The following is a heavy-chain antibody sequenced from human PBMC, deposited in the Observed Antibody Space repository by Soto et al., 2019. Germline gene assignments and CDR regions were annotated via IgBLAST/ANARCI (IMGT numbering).Heavy chain of an antibody. J-gene: IGHJ4*02. V-gene: IGHV4-39*01. CDR3: ARHIAAAEGPFDY. Sequence: QLQLQESGPGLVKPSETLSLTCTVSGGSISSSSYYWGWIRQPPGKGLEWIGSIYYGGSTYYNPSLKSRVTISVDTSKNQFSLKLSSVTAADTAVYYCARHIAAAEGPFDYWGQGTLVTVSS. CDR2: IYYGGST. CDR1: GGSISSSSYY. D-gene: IGHD6-13*01.